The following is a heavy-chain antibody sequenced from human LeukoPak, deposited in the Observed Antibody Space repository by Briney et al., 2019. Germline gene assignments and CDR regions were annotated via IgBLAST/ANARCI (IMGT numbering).Heavy chain of an antibody. CDR3: AKDYYDSSGTLEY. J-gene: IGHJ4*02. CDR2: IRYDGSNK. CDR1: GFTFSSYA. Sequence: GGSLRLSCAASGFTFSSYAMHWVRQAPGKGLEWVAFIRYDGSNKYYADSVKGRFTISRDNSKNTLYLQMNSLRAEDTAVYYCAKDYYDSSGTLEYWGQGTLVTVSS. D-gene: IGHD3-22*01. V-gene: IGHV3-30*02.